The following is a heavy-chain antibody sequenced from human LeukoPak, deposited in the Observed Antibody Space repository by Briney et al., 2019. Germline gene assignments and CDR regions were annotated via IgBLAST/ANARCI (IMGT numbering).Heavy chain of an antibody. D-gene: IGHD3-22*01. V-gene: IGHV2-5*02. CDR1: GFSLSTNGEG. CDR3: AHSWLLLVNDY. CDR2: IYWDDGK. J-gene: IGHJ4*02. Sequence: SGPTLLNPPQTLTLTCSFSGFSLSTNGEGVGWIRQPPGKALEWLALIYWDDGKRYSPSLKSRLTITKDTSKNQVVLTMTNMDPVDTATYYCAHSWLLLVNDYWGQGTLVTVSS.